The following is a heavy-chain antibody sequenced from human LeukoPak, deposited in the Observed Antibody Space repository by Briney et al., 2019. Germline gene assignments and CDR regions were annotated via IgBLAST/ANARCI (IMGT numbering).Heavy chain of an antibody. V-gene: IGHV3-23*01. CDR1: GFTFSSYS. CDR3: AKGGPTGSNYFDF. D-gene: IGHD1-26*01. Sequence: GGSLRLSCAASGFTFSSYSMNWVRQAPGKGLEWVSVISGSGYYSYYADSVKGRLTVSRDNSKTTLYLQMNSLRADDTAVYYCAKGGPTGSNYFDFWGQGTLVTVSS. CDR2: ISGSGYYS. J-gene: IGHJ4*02.